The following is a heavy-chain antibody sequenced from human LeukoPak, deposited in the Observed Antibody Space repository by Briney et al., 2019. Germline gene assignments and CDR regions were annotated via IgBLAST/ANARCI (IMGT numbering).Heavy chain of an antibody. J-gene: IGHJ4*02. CDR3: ARVTPAAIGGFADY. D-gene: IGHD2-2*02. Sequence: SETLSLTCTVSGGCISSYYWSWIRQPPGKGLEWIGYIYYSGSTNYNPSLKSQVTISVDTSKYQYSLKRSSVTAADTAVYYSARVTPAAIGGFADYWGQGTLVTVSS. CDR2: IYYSGST. V-gene: IGHV4-59*01. CDR1: GGCISSYY.